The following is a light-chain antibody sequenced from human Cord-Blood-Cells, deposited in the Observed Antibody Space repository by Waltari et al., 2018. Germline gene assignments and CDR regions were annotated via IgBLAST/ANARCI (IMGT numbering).Light chain of an antibody. CDR3: SSYTRSSTWV. Sequence: QSALTQPASVSGSPGQSITISCTGTSSDVGGYNYVSWYQQHPGKAPKLMISDVSNPPSGVSYRLSGSKSGHTASPTISGLQAEDEADYYCSSYTRSSTWVFGGGTKLTVL. CDR2: DVS. V-gene: IGLV2-14*01. CDR1: SSDVGGYNY. J-gene: IGLJ3*02.